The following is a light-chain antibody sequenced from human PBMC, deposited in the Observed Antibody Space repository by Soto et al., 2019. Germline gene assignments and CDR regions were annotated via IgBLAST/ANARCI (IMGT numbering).Light chain of an antibody. CDR3: QQFAISTP. CDR2: DAS. V-gene: IGKV1-5*01. Sequence: SHMNQCSFPLPASVGDKGTITCRASHNIERWMAWYQQKPGKAPSLLIFDASTLHSGVPSRFSGSGSGTDFTLTISSLQPDDFATYYCQQFAISTPFGQGTKVNIK. CDR1: HNIERW. J-gene: IGKJ1*01.